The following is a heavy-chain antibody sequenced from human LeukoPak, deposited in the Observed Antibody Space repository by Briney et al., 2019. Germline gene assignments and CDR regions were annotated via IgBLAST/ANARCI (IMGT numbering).Heavy chain of an antibody. V-gene: IGHV1-2*06. CDR3: ARAGYYESSGYYEY. CDR2: INPNSGGT. Sequence: VASVKVSCKASGYTLTDYYMHWVRQAPGQGLEWMGRINPNSGGTNYAQKFQGRVTMTRDTSISTVYMELSRLRSDDTAVYYCARAGYYESSGYYEYWGQGTLVTVSS. J-gene: IGHJ4*02. CDR1: GYTLTDYY. D-gene: IGHD3-22*01.